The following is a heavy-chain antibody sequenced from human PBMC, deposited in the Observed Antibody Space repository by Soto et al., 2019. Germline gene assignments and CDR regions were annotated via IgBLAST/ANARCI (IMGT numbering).Heavy chain of an antibody. CDR1: GFTFDDYA. CDR2: ISWNSGNI. CDR3: AKAISGGYRYGYVDY. J-gene: IGHJ4*02. D-gene: IGHD5-18*01. Sequence: EVQLVESGGGLVQPGRSLRLSCAASGFTFDDYAMHWVRQAPGKGLEWVSGISWNSGNIGYADSVKGRFTISRDNAKNSLYLQMNSLRAEDTAFYYCAKAISGGYRYGYVDYWGQGTLVTVSS. V-gene: IGHV3-9*01.